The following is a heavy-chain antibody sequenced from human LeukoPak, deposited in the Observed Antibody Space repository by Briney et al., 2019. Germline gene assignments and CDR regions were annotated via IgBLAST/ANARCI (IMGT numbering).Heavy chain of an antibody. CDR2: ISGNGGSL. Sequence: GGSLRLSCAASGFSFSNYAMSWVRQAPGKGLEWVSAISGNGGSLYYADSMKGRFTISRDNSKSELYLQVNSLTAEDTAVYYCAKRDAYDSSGFSPLFDHWGQGTLVTASS. CDR1: GFSFSNYA. CDR3: AKRDAYDSSGFSPLFDH. D-gene: IGHD3-22*01. J-gene: IGHJ4*02. V-gene: IGHV3-23*01.